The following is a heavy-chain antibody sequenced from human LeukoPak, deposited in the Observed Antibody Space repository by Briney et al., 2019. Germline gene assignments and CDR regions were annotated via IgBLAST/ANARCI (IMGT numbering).Heavy chain of an antibody. V-gene: IGHV5-51*01. D-gene: IGHD3/OR15-3a*01. CDR3: ARHLGLKSYFDY. CDR1: GSSFTSYW. CDR2: IYPGDSDT. Sequence: GGSLQISCKGSGSSFTSYWIGGVRQMPGKGLEGMGIIYPGDSDTRYSPSCEGQVTISADKSISTAYLQWSSLKASDTAMYYCARHLGLKSYFDYWGQGTLVTVSS. J-gene: IGHJ4*02.